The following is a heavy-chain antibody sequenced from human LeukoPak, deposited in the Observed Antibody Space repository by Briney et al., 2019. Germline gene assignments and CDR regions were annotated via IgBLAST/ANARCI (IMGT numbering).Heavy chain of an antibody. V-gene: IGHV1-24*01. CDR1: EYTLTELS. CDR2: FDPEDGET. J-gene: IGHJ4*02. CDR3: ARDPSLAPNWGDHFDY. Sequence: GASVKVSCKVSEYTLTELSMQWVRQAPGKGLEWMGGFDPEDGETIYAQKFQGRVTMTEDTSTDTAYMELSSLRSEDTAIYYCARDPSLAPNWGDHFDYWGQGTLVTVSS. D-gene: IGHD7-27*01.